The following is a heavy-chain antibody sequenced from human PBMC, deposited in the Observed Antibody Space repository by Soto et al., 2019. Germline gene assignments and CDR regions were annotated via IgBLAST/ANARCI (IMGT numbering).Heavy chain of an antibody. CDR2: INPSGGST. V-gene: IGHV1-46*01. CDR3: ARDLGIVGATSGAFDI. D-gene: IGHD1-26*01. Sequence: QVQLVQSGAEVKKPGASVKVSCKASGYTFTSYYMHWVRQAPGQGLEWMGIINPSGGSTSYAQKFQGRVTMTRDTSTSTVYMELGSLRSEDTAVYYCARDLGIVGATSGAFDIWGQGTMVTVSS. J-gene: IGHJ3*02. CDR1: GYTFTSYY.